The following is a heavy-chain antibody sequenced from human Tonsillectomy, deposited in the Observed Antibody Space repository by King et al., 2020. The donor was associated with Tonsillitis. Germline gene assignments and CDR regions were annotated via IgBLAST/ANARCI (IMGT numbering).Heavy chain of an antibody. Sequence: QGQLVQSGAEVKKPGSSVKVSCKASGGTFSSYAISWVRQAPGQGLEWMGGIIPIFGTANYAQKFQGRVTITADESTSTAYMELSSLRSEDTAVYYCARGGREVVSEIIVGATGVIVDDAFDIWGHGTMVTVSS. CDR1: GGTFSSYA. CDR3: ARGGREVVSEIIVGATGVIVDDAFDI. V-gene: IGHV1-69*12. D-gene: IGHD1-26*01. J-gene: IGHJ3*02. CDR2: IIPIFGTA.